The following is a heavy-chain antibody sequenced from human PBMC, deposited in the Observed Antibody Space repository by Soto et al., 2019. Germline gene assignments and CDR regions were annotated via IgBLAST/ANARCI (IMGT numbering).Heavy chain of an antibody. Sequence: ASVKVSCKASGYTFTSYYMHCVLRAPGQGLEWMGIINPSGGSTSYAQRFQGRVTMSRDTSTSTVYMELSSLRSEDTAVYYCARDDSANYFFDYWGQGTLVTVSS. J-gene: IGHJ4*02. V-gene: IGHV1-46*01. CDR1: GYTFTSYY. CDR2: INPSGGST. D-gene: IGHD1-26*01. CDR3: ARDDSANYFFDY.